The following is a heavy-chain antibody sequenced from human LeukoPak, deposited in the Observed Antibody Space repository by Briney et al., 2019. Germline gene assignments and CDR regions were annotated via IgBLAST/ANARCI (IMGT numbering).Heavy chain of an antibody. CDR3: AKDLYLTMVRGVQGGMDV. D-gene: IGHD3-10*01. CDR1: GFTFSSYG. CDR2: IRYDGSNK. Sequence: PGGSLRLSCAASGFTFSSYGMHWVRQAPGKGLEWVAFIRYDGSNKYYADSVKGRFTISRDNSKNTLYLQMNSLRAEDTAVYYCAKDLYLTMVRGVQGGMDVWGQGTTVTVSS. V-gene: IGHV3-30*02. J-gene: IGHJ6*02.